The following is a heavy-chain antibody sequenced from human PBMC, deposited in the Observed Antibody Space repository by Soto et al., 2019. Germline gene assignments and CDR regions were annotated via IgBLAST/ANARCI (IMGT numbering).Heavy chain of an antibody. V-gene: IGHV3-74*01. CDR3: ARNPAPSGWYDY. D-gene: IGHD6-19*01. Sequence: WGSLRLSCAASGFTFSNYWIDLCRQVPGKGLMWVSRINSDGSSTVYADSVKGRFTISRDNAKSTLYLQMNSLTAEDTAVYYCARNPAPSGWYDYWGQGALVTVSS. J-gene: IGHJ4*02. CDR2: INSDGSST. CDR1: GFTFSNYW.